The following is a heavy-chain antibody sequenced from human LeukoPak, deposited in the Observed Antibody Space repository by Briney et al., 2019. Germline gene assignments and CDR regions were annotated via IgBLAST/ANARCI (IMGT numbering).Heavy chain of an antibody. CDR1: GFTFSSYW. V-gene: IGHV3-74*01. Sequence: HPGGSLRLSCAASGFTFSSYWMHWVRQAPGKGLVWVSRINSDGSSTSYADPVKGRFTISRDNAKNTLYLQMNSLRAEDTAVYYCARGGQWLPQRAFDIWGQGTMVTVSS. CDR3: ARGGQWLPQRAFDI. D-gene: IGHD6-19*01. CDR2: INSDGSST. J-gene: IGHJ3*02.